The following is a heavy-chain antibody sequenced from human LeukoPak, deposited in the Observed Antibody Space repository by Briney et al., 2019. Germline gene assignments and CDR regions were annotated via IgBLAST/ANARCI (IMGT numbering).Heavy chain of an antibody. D-gene: IGHD3-3*01. Sequence: ASVKVSGEASGYTFTGYYMHWVRQAPGQGLEWMGWINPNSGGTNYAQKFQGRVTMTRDTSISTAYMELSRLRSDDTAVYYCAREGVRFLEWLTNWGQGTLVTVSS. J-gene: IGHJ4*02. CDR3: AREGVRFLEWLTN. CDR1: GYTFTGYY. CDR2: INPNSGGT. V-gene: IGHV1-2*02.